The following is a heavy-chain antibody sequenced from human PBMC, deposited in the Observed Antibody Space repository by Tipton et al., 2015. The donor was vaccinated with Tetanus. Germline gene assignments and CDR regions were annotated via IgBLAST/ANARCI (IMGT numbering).Heavy chain of an antibody. CDR2: ISAYNGKT. CDR3: ARVQEQRIYYYGMDV. J-gene: IGHJ6*02. V-gene: IGHV1-18*01. CDR1: GNTFSSST. Sequence: QLVQSGAGVKKPGSSMRLSCKASGNTFSSSTLSWVRQAPGQGLEWMGWISAYNGKTKYAQRLQGRVTMTTDRSASTAYMDLRRLRSDDTAVYYCARVQEQRIYYYGMDVWGQGTTVTVSS. D-gene: IGHD6-25*01.